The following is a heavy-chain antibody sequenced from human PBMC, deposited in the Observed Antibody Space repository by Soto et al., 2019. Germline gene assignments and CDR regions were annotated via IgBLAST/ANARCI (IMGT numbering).Heavy chain of an antibody. Sequence: QVQLVQSGAEVKKPGASVKVSCKASGYTFASYGISWVRQAPGQGLEWMGWISAYNGNTNYAQKLQGRVTMTTDTSTSTAYMELRSLRSDDTAVYYCARVTTGIAVAGTDWFDPWGQGTLVTVSS. CDR3: ARVTTGIAVAGTDWFDP. V-gene: IGHV1-18*01. D-gene: IGHD6-19*01. J-gene: IGHJ5*02. CDR2: ISAYNGNT. CDR1: GYTFASYG.